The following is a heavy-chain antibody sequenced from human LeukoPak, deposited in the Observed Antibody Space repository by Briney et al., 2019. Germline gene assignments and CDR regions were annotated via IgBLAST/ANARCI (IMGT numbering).Heavy chain of an antibody. J-gene: IGHJ4*02. CDR3: AKDALISFRGAWSQSDY. CDR1: GFTFSSYS. CDR2: ISSSSSYI. D-gene: IGHD3-16*02. Sequence: GGSLRLSCAASGFTFSSYSMNWVRQAPGKGLEWVSSISSSSSYIYYADSVKGRFTISRDNAKISLYLQMNSLRAEDTAVYYCAKDALISFRGAWSQSDYWGQGTLITVSS. V-gene: IGHV3-21*04.